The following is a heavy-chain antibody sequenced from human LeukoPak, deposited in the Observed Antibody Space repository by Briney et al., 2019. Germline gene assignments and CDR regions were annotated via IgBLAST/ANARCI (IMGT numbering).Heavy chain of an antibody. Sequence: GGSLRLSCAASGFTFSDYYMSWIRQAPGKGLEWISYISNSGTMIYYRDSVKGRFTVSRDNAQNSLYLQMNSLRAEDTALYYCAGGVQGAGPFDYWGQGSLVAVSS. CDR2: ISNSGTMI. V-gene: IGHV3-11*01. J-gene: IGHJ4*02. CDR3: AGGVQGAGPFDY. CDR1: GFTFSDYY. D-gene: IGHD3-16*01.